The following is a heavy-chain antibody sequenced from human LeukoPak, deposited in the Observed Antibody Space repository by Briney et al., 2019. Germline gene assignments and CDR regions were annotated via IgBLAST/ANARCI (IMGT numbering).Heavy chain of an antibody. CDR3: AKDLLLRQFVLDF. V-gene: IGHV3-30*02. J-gene: IGHJ4*02. CDR1: GFTFTGYG. CDR2: TLYDGSSQ. Sequence: GGSLRLSCAASGFTFTGYGMHWVRQAPGRGLEWMAFTLYDGSSQYYPDSLRGRLTISRDNSKNTLFLQMNNLTHDDTAVYYCAKDLLLRQFVLDFWGQGTPVTVSS. D-gene: IGHD5-24*01.